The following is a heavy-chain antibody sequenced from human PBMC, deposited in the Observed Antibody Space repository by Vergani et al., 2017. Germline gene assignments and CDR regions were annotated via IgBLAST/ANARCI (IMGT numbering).Heavy chain of an antibody. CDR1: GFTLNTYG. CDR2: IRYDGSSE. D-gene: IGHD2/OR15-2a*01. Sequence: QVQILQSGGGVVQPGGSLRLSCTLSGFTLNTYGIHWVRQAPGKGLEWVSFIRYDGSSEYNGASVKDRFTISRAKSQNTVNLQMNSLRTEDTAVYFCANSVIAGNVGVAYFGMDVWGRGTTVTVSS. J-gene: IGHJ6*02. V-gene: IGHV3-30*02. CDR3: ANSVIAGNVGVAYFGMDV.